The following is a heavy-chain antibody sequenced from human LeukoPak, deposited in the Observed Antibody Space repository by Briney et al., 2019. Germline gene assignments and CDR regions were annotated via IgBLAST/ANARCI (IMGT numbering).Heavy chain of an antibody. J-gene: IGHJ3*01. CDR3: AVYSSSWRAFDV. V-gene: IGHV1-2*06. Sequence: ASVKVSCKASGYTFTGFYMHGVRQAPGQGLEWMGRINPNSGGTDFAQKFQGRVSMTRDTSITTAYLELSRLRFDDTAVYFCAVYSSSWRAFDVWGQRTMVTVSS. CDR1: GYTFTGFY. D-gene: IGHD2-2*01. CDR2: INPNSGGT.